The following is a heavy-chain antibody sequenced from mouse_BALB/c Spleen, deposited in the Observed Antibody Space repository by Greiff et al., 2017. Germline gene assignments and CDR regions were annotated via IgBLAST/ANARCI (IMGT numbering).Heavy chain of an antibody. CDR2: INPSNGRT. D-gene: IGHD2-1*01. Sequence: QVQLQQSGAELVKPGASVKLSCKASGYTFTSYWMHWVKQRPGQGLEWIGEINPSNGRTNYNEKFKSKATLTVDKSSSTAYMQLSSLTSEDSAVYYCARLDGNYEGDAMDYWGQGTSVTVSS. CDR3: ARLDGNYEGDAMDY. V-gene: IGHV1S81*02. CDR1: GYTFTSYW. J-gene: IGHJ4*01.